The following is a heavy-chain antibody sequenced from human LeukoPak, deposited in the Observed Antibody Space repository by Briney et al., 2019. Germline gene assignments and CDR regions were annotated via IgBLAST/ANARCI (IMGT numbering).Heavy chain of an antibody. CDR1: GGSISSSSYY. CDR2: IYYSGST. D-gene: IGHD2-2*01. J-gene: IGHJ3*02. Sequence: SETLSLTCTVSGGSISSSSYYWGWIRQPPGKGLEWIGSIYYSGSTYYNPSLKSRVTMSVDTSKNQFSLKLSSVTAADTAVYYCASYCSSTSCHGDDAFDIWGQGTMVTVSS. V-gene: IGHV4-39*01. CDR3: ASYCSSTSCHGDDAFDI.